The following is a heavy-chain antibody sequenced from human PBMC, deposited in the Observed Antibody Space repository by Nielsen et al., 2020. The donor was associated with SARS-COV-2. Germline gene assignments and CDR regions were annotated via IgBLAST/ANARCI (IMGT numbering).Heavy chain of an antibody. CDR3: ASPLYGDYGVGYYGMDV. CDR1: GFTFSDYA. J-gene: IGHJ6*02. CDR2: IKTSGGST. Sequence: GESLKISCAASGFTFSDYAMAWVRQAPGKGLEWVSVIKTSGGSTYYADSVKGRCTTSRDNSKNTLYLQMNSLRVEDTAVYYCASPLYGDYGVGYYGMDVWGQGTTVTVSS. D-gene: IGHD4-17*01. V-gene: IGHV3-23*01.